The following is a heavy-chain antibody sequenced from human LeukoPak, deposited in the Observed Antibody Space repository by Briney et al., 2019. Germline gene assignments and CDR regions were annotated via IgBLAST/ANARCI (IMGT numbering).Heavy chain of an antibody. CDR3: AKASREIYSGSYYHYYYGMDV. J-gene: IGHJ6*02. D-gene: IGHD1-26*01. V-gene: IGHV3-11*04. CDR1: GFTFSDYY. Sequence: GGSLRLSCAASGFTFSDYYMSWIRQAPGKGLEWVSYISSSGSTIYYADSVKGRFTISRDNAKNSLYLQMNSLRAEDTAVYYCAKASREIYSGSYYHYYYGMDVWGQGTTVTVSS. CDR2: ISSSGSTI.